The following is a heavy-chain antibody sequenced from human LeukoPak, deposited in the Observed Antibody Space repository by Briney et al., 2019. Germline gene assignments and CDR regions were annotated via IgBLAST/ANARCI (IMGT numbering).Heavy chain of an antibody. Sequence: PGGSLRLSCAASGFTFDDYAMHWVRQAPGKGLEWVSAMSWNGGTIAYAVSVQGRVTISRDNARNSLYLQMNSLRPEDTAVYYCARQGRSGYYSAFQWFDPWGQGTLVTVSS. CDR1: GFTFDDYA. V-gene: IGHV3-9*01. J-gene: IGHJ5*02. D-gene: IGHD3-22*01. CDR2: MSWNGGTI. CDR3: ARQGRSGYYSAFQWFDP.